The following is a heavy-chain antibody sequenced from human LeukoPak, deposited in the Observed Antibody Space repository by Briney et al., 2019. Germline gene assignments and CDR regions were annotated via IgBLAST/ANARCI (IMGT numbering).Heavy chain of an antibody. D-gene: IGHD1-26*01. CDR3: ARGGSYYEPFDY. V-gene: IGHV4-59*11. Sequence: PSETLSLTCTVSGGSISSHYWSWIRQPPGKGLEWIGYIYYSGSTNYNPSLKSRVTISVDTSKNQFSLKLSSVTAADTAVYYCARGGSYYEPFDYWGQGTLVTVSS. CDR2: IYYSGST. CDR1: GGSISSHY. J-gene: IGHJ4*02.